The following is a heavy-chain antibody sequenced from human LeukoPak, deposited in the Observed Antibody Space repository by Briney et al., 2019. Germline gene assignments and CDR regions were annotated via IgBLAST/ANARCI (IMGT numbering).Heavy chain of an antibody. J-gene: IGHJ1*01. CDR3: ASPGEYYYDSSGYYKYFQE. V-gene: IGHV1-8*01. Sequence: ASVMISCKASGYTFTSYDFNWVRQATGQGLEWRVWMNHNSGNTGYAQQFQGRVTMTRNTSISRASVVLSSIRSASTAGDYCASPGEYYYDSSGYYKYFQEWGQGTLVTVSS. CDR2: MNHNSGNT. D-gene: IGHD3-22*01. CDR1: GYTFTSYD.